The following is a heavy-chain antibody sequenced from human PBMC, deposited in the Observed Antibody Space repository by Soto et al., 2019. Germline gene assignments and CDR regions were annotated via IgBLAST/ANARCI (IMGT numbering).Heavy chain of an antibody. CDR2: IYSDGST. CDR1: GFTVSSKY. J-gene: IGHJ4*02. CDR3: ATERGPTYYFDY. D-gene: IGHD2-21*01. V-gene: IGHV3-53*01. Sequence: GGSLRLSCAASGFTVSSKYMIWVRQAPGKGLEWVSVIYSDGSTYYADSVKGRFTISRDNSKNTLYLQMNSLRAEDTAVYYCATERGPTYYFDYWGQGTLVTVSS.